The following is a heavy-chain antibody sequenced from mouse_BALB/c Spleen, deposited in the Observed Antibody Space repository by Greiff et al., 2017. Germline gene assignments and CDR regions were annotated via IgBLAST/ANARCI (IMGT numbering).Heavy chain of an antibody. CDR1: GFTFSSFG. CDR2: ISSGSSTI. V-gene: IGHV5-17*02. D-gene: IGHD2-4*01. Sequence: EVKLVESGGGLVQPGGSRKLSCAASGFTFSSFGMHWVRQAPEKGLEWVAYISSGSSTIYYADTVKGRFTISRDNPKNTLFLQMTSLRSEDTAMYYCARPYDYSLYAMDYWGQGTSVTVSS. J-gene: IGHJ4*01. CDR3: ARPYDYSLYAMDY.